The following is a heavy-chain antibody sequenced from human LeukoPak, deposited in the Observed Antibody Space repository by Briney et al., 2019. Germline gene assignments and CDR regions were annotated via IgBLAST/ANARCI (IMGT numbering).Heavy chain of an antibody. V-gene: IGHV3-33*01. CDR1: GFTFSSYG. Sequence: GGSLRLSCAASGFTFSSYGMHWVRQAPGKGLEWVAVIWYDGSNKYYADSVKGRFTISRDNSKNTLYLQMNSLRAEDTAVYYCARDLEYYYDSSGYSVGAFDIWGQGTMVTVSS. J-gene: IGHJ3*02. CDR3: ARDLEYYYDSSGYSVGAFDI. CDR2: IWYDGSNK. D-gene: IGHD3-22*01.